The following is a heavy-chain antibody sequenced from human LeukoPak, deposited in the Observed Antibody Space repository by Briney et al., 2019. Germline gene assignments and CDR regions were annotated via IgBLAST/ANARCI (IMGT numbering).Heavy chain of an antibody. J-gene: IGHJ4*02. V-gene: IGHV3-64*01. CDR1: GFTFSSYA. D-gene: IGHD3-10*01. Sequence: GGSLRLSCAASGFTFSSYAMHWVRQAPGKGLEHVSGISSNGGSASYANSVKGRFTISRDNSKNTLHLQMGSLRAEDMGVYYCARDSGLYYYFDYWGQGTLVTVSS. CDR3: ARDSGLYYYFDY. CDR2: ISSNGGSA.